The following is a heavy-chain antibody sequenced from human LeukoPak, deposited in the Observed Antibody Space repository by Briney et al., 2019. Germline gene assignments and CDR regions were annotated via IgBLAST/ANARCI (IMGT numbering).Heavy chain of an antibody. CDR2: ISSNSSYI. D-gene: IGHD4-17*01. CDR3: ARDLYGVLHAFDI. V-gene: IGHV3-21*04. J-gene: IGHJ3*02. Sequence: GGSLRLSCAASGFTFSSYSMNWVRQAPGKGLEWVSSISSNSSYIYYADSMKGRFTISRDNSKNTLYLQMNSLRAEDTAVYYCARDLYGVLHAFDIWGQGTMVTVSS. CDR1: GFTFSSYS.